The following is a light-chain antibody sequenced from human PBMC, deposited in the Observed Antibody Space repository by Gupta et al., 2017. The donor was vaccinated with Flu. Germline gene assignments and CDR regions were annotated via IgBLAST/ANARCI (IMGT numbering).Light chain of an antibody. Sequence: DIEMTQSPSTLSASVGDRVTITCRASQSISNWLAWYQQKSGKAPKLLIYKTSSLQSGVPSRFSSSGSGTEFTLTISSLQPDDFATYYCQQYSTYSTFGQGTKVEIK. J-gene: IGKJ1*01. CDR1: QSISNW. CDR2: KTS. V-gene: IGKV1-5*03. CDR3: QQYSTYST.